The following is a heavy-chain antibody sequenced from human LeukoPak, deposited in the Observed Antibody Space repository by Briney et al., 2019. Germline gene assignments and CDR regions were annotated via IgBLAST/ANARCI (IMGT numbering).Heavy chain of an antibody. Sequence: TGGSLRLSCAGSGFTFSTFSFNWVRQAPGKGLEWVSSISSGSAHIYYADSVKGRFTISRDNSKNTLYLQMNSLRAEDTAVYYCAKGWVGAPYGDAFDIWGQGTMVTVSS. J-gene: IGHJ3*02. CDR3: AKGWVGAPYGDAFDI. CDR1: GFTFSTFS. D-gene: IGHD1-26*01. CDR2: ISSGSAHI. V-gene: IGHV3-21*01.